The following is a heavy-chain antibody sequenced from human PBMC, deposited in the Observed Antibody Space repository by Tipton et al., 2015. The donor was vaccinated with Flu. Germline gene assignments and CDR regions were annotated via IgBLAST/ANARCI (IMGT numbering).Heavy chain of an antibody. CDR3: ARHGGATTERLYYFDY. V-gene: IGHV4-34*01. J-gene: IGHJ4*02. D-gene: IGHD5-24*01. CDR2: INQSGST. CDR1: GGSFRGYY. Sequence: TLCLTCAVYGGSFRGYYWSWIRQPPGKGLEWIGEINQSGSTNYNPSLKSRVTISVDTSKNQFSLKLSSVTAADTAVYYCARHGGATTERLYYFDYWGQGTLVTVSS.